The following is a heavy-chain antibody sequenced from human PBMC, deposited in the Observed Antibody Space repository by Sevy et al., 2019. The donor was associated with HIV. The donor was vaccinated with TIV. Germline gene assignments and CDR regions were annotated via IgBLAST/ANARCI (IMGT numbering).Heavy chain of an antibody. CDR1: GFTFSSYA. D-gene: IGHD6-13*01. J-gene: IGHJ6*02. V-gene: IGHV3-23*01. CDR3: AKVISSSWPYYYYGMDV. CDR2: ISGSGGST. Sequence: GGSLRLSCAASGFTFSSYAMSWVRQAPGKGLEWVSAISGSGGSTYYADSVKGRFTISRDNSKNTLYLQMNSLRAEDTAVYYCAKVISSSWPYYYYGMDVWGQGTTVNVSS.